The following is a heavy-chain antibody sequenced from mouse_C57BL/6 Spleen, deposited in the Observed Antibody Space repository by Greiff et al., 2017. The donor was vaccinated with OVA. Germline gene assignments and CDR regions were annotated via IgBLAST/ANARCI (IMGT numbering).Heavy chain of an antibody. J-gene: IGHJ4*01. D-gene: IGHD2-4*01. Sequence: EVQLQQSGPELVKPGASVKISCKASGYTFTDYYMNWVKQSHGKSLEWIGDINPNNGGTSYNQKFKGKATLTVDKSSSTAYMELRSLTSEDSAVYYCARRAYDYDGPYYAMDDWGQGTSVTVSS. V-gene: IGHV1-26*01. CDR3: ARRAYDYDGPYYAMDD. CDR1: GYTFTDYY. CDR2: INPNNGGT.